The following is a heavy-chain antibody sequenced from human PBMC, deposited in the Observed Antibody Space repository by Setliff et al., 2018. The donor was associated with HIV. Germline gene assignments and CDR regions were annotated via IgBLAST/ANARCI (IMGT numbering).Heavy chain of an antibody. CDR2: INPNSGGT. CDR1: AYTFTDYY. D-gene: IGHD4-17*01. CDR3: ARGPATCPGDGEVCYIAAFDI. V-gene: IGHV1-2*06. J-gene: IGHJ3*02. Sequence: ASVKVSCKASAYTFTDYYIHWVRQAPGQGLEWMGRINPNSGGTNYAQKFQGRVTMTRDTSISTAYMELGRLRSDDTATYYCARGPATCPGDGEVCYIAAFDIWGQGIEVTVSS.